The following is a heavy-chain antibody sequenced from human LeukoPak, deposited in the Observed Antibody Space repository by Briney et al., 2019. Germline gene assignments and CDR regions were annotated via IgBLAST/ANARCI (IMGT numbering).Heavy chain of an antibody. CDR3: ARSTYYYGSGKNY. V-gene: IGHV1-8*02. Sequence: ASVKVSCKASGYTFTSYDINWVRQATGQGLEWMGWMNPNSGNTGYAQKFQGRVTMTRDTSISTAYMELSRLRSDDTAVYYCARSTYYYGSGKNYWGQGTLVTVSS. J-gene: IGHJ4*02. CDR2: MNPNSGNT. D-gene: IGHD3-10*01. CDR1: GYTFTSYD.